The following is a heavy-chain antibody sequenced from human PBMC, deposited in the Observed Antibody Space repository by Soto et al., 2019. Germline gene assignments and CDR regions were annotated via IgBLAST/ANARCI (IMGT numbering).Heavy chain of an antibody. V-gene: IGHV1-69*06. CDR1: GGTFSSYA. J-gene: IGHJ4*02. CDR3: ARGSVNPYYFDY. CDR2: IIPIFGTA. Sequence: SVKVSCKASGGTFSSYAISWVRQAPGQGLEWMGGIIPIFGTANYAQKFQGRVTITADKSTSTAYMELSSLRSEDTAVYYCARGSVNPYYFDYWGQGTLVTVSS.